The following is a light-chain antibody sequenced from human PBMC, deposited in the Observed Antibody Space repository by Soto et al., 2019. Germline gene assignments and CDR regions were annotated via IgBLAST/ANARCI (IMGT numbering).Light chain of an antibody. Sequence: QSALTQPPSASGSPGQSVTISRTGTSSDVGGYNYVSWYQQHPGKAPKLMIYEVSKRPSGVPDRFSGSKSGNTASLTVSGLQAEDEADYYCSSYAGSKTLFGGGTKVTVL. CDR3: SSYAGSKTL. CDR1: SSDVGGYNY. J-gene: IGLJ2*01. CDR2: EVS. V-gene: IGLV2-8*01.